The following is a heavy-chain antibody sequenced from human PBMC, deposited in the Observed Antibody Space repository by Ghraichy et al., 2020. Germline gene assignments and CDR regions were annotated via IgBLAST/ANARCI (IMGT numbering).Heavy chain of an antibody. J-gene: IGHJ4*02. CDR3: ARTVGGTDYLGIFDY. D-gene: IGHD1-26*01. V-gene: IGHV4-61*01. CDR1: GGSVSSGRYF. Sequence: SDTLSLTCSFSGGSVSSGRYFWSWIRQPPGKALEWIGFISYIGTTNYNPSLESRVTISFDTSENQISLRLSSVTAADTALYYCARTVGGTDYLGIFDYWGQGSPVTVSS. CDR2: ISYIGTT.